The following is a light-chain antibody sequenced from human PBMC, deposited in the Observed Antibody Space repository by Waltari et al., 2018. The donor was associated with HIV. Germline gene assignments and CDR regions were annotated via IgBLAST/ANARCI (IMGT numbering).Light chain of an antibody. CDR1: QGISNW. V-gene: IGKV1-12*01. CDR2: AAS. J-gene: IGKJ4*01. CDR3: QQANSFPALT. Sequence: DIQMPQSPSSVSASAGARVTITCRASQGISNWLAWYQQKPGKAPKLLIYAASSLQSGAPSRFSGSGSGTDFTLTISSLQPEDFATYYCQQANSFPALTFGGGTKVEIK.